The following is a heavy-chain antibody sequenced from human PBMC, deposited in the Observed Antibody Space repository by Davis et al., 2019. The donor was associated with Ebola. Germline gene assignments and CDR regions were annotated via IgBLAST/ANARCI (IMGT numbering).Heavy chain of an antibody. D-gene: IGHD3-22*01. V-gene: IGHV1-46*01. CDR1: GYTFPSYY. J-gene: IGHJ4*02. CDR3: ARDRGLYYYDHYDY. Sequence: SVPVSCKASGYTFPSYYMHWVRQAPGHGLEWMGIINPSGGSTSYAQKFQGRVTITADESTSTAYMELSSLRSEDTAVYYCARDRGLYYYDHYDYWGQGTLVTVSS. CDR2: INPSGGST.